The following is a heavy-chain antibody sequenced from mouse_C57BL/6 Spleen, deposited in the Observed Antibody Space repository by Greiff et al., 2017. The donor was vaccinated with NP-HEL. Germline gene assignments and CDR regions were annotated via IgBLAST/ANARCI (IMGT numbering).Heavy chain of an antibody. CDR2: IYPGSGST. CDR1: GYTFTSYW. Sequence: QVHVKQPGAELVKPGASVKMSCKASGYTFTSYWITWVKQRPGQGLEWIGDIYPGSGSTNYNEKFKSKATLTVDTSSSTAYMQLSSLTSEDSAVYYCARGGIYYGNFDYWGQGTTLTVSS. CDR3: ARGGIYYGNFDY. J-gene: IGHJ2*01. V-gene: IGHV1-55*01. D-gene: IGHD2-1*01.